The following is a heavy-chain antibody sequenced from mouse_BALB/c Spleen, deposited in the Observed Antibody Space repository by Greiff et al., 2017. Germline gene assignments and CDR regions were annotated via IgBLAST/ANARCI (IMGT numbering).Heavy chain of an antibody. CDR1: GFSLTGYG. CDR2: IWGDGST. D-gene: IGHD1-1*01. CDR3: ASYGSSPDYFDC. V-gene: IGHV2-6-7*01. Sequence: QVQLKESGPGLVAPSQSLSITCTVSGFSLTGYGVNWVRQPPGKGLEWLGMIWGDGSTDYNSALKSRLSISKDNSKSQVFLKMNSLQTDDTARYYCASYGSSPDYFDCWGQGTTLTVAS. J-gene: IGHJ2*01.